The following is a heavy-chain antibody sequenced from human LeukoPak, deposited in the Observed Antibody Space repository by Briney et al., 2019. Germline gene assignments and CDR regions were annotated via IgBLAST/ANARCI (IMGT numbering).Heavy chain of an antibody. CDR2: IHYRGST. D-gene: IGHD5-18*01. V-gene: IGHV4-59*01. Sequence: SETLPLTCTVSGDSISTYYWSWIRQPPGKGLEWIAYIHYRGSTTYNPSLRSRVTISVDTSRNQFSLKLSSVTAADTAVYYCARSRSGYSYEHGAFEIWGQGTMVTVSS. CDR1: GDSISTYY. J-gene: IGHJ3*02. CDR3: ARSRSGYSYEHGAFEI.